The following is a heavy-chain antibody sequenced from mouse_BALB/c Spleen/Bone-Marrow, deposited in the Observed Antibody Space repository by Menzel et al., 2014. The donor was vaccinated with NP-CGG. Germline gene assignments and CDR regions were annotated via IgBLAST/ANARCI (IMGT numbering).Heavy chain of an antibody. J-gene: IGHJ3*01. Sequence: EVKVEESGGNLVQPGGSLKLSCAASGFTFSSYIMSWVRQTPEKRLEWVAYISNGGGSTYYPDTVKGRFTISRDNATNTLYLQMSSLKSEDTAMYYCARQSYEGFAYWGQGTLVTVSA. CDR2: ISNGGGST. D-gene: IGHD2-3*01. CDR3: ARQSYEGFAY. CDR1: GFTFSSYI. V-gene: IGHV5-12-2*01.